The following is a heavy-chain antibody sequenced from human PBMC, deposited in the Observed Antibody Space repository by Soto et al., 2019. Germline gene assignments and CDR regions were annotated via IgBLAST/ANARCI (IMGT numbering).Heavy chain of an antibody. V-gene: IGHV3-30*04. Sequence: QVHLVESGGGVVQPGGSLRLSCAASGFSFNNYAMHWVRQAPGKGLEWVAVILFDGSDNWYADSVKGRFTISRDNSKNTLYLHMNSLTAEDTAVYYCEKDMGYCSGGSCYWGAYFYYYMDVWGKGTTVTVSS. J-gene: IGHJ6*03. CDR2: ILFDGSDN. D-gene: IGHD2-15*01. CDR1: GFSFNNYA. CDR3: EKDMGYCSGGSCYWGAYFYYYMDV.